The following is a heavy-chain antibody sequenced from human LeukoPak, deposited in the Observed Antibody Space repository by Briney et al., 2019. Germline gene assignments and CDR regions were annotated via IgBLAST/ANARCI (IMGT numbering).Heavy chain of an antibody. V-gene: IGHV3-7*01. D-gene: IGHD3-22*01. CDR3: ARGSTYYYDSPLDY. CDR2: IKQDGSEK. Sequence: GGSLRLSCAASGFTFSSYWMSWVRQAPGKGLEWVANIKQDGSEKYYVDSVKGRFTISRDNAKNSLYLQMNSLRAEDTAVYYCARGSTYYYDSPLDYWGQGTLVTVSS. CDR1: GFTFSSYW. J-gene: IGHJ4*02.